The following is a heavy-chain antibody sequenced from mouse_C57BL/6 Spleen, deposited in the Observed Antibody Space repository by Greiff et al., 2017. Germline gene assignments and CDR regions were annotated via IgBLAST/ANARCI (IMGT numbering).Heavy chain of an antibody. CDR2: IDPSDSYT. CDR3: ARYDY. CDR1: GYTFTSYW. J-gene: IGHJ2*01. Sequence: VQLQQSGAELVKPGASVKLSCKASGYTFTSYWMQWVKQRPGQGLEWIGEIDPSDSYTNYNQKFKGKATLTVDTSSSTAYMQLSSLTSEDSAVYYCARYDYWGQGTTLTVSS. V-gene: IGHV1-50*01.